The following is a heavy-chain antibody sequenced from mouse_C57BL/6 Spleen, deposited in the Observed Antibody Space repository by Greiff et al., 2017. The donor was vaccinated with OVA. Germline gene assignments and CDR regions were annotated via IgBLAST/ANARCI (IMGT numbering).Heavy chain of an antibody. V-gene: IGHV5-4*01. J-gene: IGHJ1*03. CDR1: GFTFSSYA. D-gene: IGHD1-1*01. CDR3: ARGGTVVAPKYFDV. Sequence: EVQGVESGGGLVKPGGSLKLSCAASGFTFSSYAMSWVRQTPEKRLEWVATISDGGSYTYYPDNVKGRFTISRDNAKNNLYLQMSHLKSEDTAMYYCARGGTVVAPKYFDVWGTGTTVTVSS. CDR2: ISDGGSYT.